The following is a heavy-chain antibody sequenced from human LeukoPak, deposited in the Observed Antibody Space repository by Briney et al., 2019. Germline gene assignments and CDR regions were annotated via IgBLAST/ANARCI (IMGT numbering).Heavy chain of an antibody. Sequence: ASVKVSCKASGYTFTSYAIHWVRQAPGQWLEWMGWINAGNGNTKYSQKFQGRVTITRDTSASTAYMELSSPRSEDTAVYYCARVRSSSWYGEFDFWGQGTLVTVSS. CDR3: ARVRSSSWYGEFDF. J-gene: IGHJ4*02. CDR2: INAGNGNT. V-gene: IGHV1-3*01. CDR1: GYTFTSYA. D-gene: IGHD6-13*01.